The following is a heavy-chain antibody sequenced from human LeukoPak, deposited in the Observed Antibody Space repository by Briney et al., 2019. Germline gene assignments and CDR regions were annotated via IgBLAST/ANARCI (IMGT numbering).Heavy chain of an antibody. D-gene: IGHD6-13*01. Sequence: ASVKVSCKASGYTFTGYYMHWVRQAPGQGLEWMGWINPNSGGTNYAQKFQGRVTMTRDTSTSTAYMELSRLRSDDTAVYYCARGVRAAAGPYDAFDIWGQGTMVTVSS. CDR1: GYTFTGYY. J-gene: IGHJ3*02. V-gene: IGHV1-2*02. CDR2: INPNSGGT. CDR3: ARGVRAAAGPYDAFDI.